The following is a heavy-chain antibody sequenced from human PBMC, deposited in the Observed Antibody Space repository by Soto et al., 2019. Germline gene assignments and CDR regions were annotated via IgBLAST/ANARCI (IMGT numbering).Heavy chain of an antibody. CDR2: IYHSGST. Sequence: KPSETLSLTCAVSGGSISSSNCWSFVRQPPGKGLEWIGEIYHSGSTNYNPSLKSRVTISVDKSKNQFSLKLSSVTAADTAVYYCARDYYDSSGYYYGFDYWGQGTLVTVSS. V-gene: IGHV4-4*02. CDR1: GGSISSSNC. CDR3: ARDYYDSSGYYYGFDY. J-gene: IGHJ4*02. D-gene: IGHD3-22*01.